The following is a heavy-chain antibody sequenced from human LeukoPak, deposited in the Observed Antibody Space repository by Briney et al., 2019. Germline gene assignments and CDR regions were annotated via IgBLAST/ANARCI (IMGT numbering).Heavy chain of an antibody. D-gene: IGHD1-7*01. Sequence: GGSLRLSCAASGFTFSTYGMHWVRQAPGKGLEWVAVIWYDGSNKYYADSVKGRFTISRDNSKNTLFLQMNSLRAEDTAVYFCARDSGTRTLFYYYYYKDVWGKGTTVTLSS. V-gene: IGHV3-33*01. CDR3: ARDSGTRTLFYYYYYKDV. CDR2: IWYDGSNK. CDR1: GFTFSTYG. J-gene: IGHJ6*03.